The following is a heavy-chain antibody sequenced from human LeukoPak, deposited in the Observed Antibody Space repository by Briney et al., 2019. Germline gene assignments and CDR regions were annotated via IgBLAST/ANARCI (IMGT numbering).Heavy chain of an antibody. Sequence: GSSVTVPRKASGGTFSSYAISWLRQPPGQGLEWMGGIIPIFGTANNAQKFQGRVTITADKSTSTAYMELSSLGSEDTAVYYCARGLDIVVVVAATGVEYFQHWGQGTLVTVSS. CDR2: IIPIFGTA. CDR1: GGTFSSYA. J-gene: IGHJ1*01. V-gene: IGHV1-69*06. D-gene: IGHD2-15*01. CDR3: ARGLDIVVVVAATGVEYFQH.